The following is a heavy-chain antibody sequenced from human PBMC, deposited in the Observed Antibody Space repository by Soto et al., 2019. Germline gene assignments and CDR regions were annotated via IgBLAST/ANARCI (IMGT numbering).Heavy chain of an antibody. CDR3: AKDKWPKYSGSYQAFDY. D-gene: IGHD1-26*01. CDR2: IDNDGIST. Sequence: GGSLRLSCAASGFTFSTYWMHWVRQVPGKGLVWVSHIDNDGISTTYADSVKGRFTISRDNAKNTLYLQMNSLRAEDTAVYYCAKDKWPKYSGSYQAFDYWGQGTLVTVSS. CDR1: GFTFSTYW. J-gene: IGHJ4*02. V-gene: IGHV3-74*01.